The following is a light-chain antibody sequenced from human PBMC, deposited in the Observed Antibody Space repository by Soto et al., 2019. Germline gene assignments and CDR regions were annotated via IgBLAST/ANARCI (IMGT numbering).Light chain of an antibody. CDR1: NSDIGAYDS. V-gene: IGLV2-14*03. CDR3: ASYTTTGTVL. Sequence: QSALTQPASVSGSPGQSITISCTGTNSDIGAYDSVSWFQRHPGEAPKLMIYDVTNRPSGISNRFSGSKFDNTASLTISGLQAEDEADYYCASYTTTGTVLFGAGTKLTVL. CDR2: DVT. J-gene: IGLJ3*02.